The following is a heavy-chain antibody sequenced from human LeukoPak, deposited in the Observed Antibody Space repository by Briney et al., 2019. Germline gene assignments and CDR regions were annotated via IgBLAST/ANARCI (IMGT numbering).Heavy chain of an antibody. CDR1: GASISSGTYY. J-gene: IGHJ4*02. D-gene: IGHD3-16*02. V-gene: IGHV4-31*03. CDR2: ISKRGRT. Sequence: SQTLSLTCTVSGASISSGTYYWSWVRQHPGKGLEWIGYISKRGRTYYNPSLKSRLTISGDTSKNQFSLKLSSVTAADTAVYYCARASRLGELSLGYWGQGTLVTVSS. CDR3: ARASRLGELSLGY.